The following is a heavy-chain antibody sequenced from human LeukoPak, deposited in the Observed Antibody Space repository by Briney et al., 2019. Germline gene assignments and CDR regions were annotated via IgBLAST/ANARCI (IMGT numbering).Heavy chain of an antibody. D-gene: IGHD1-1*01. V-gene: IGHV3-15*01. CDR3: TTDATAAILEYYYMDV. Sequence: GGSLRLSCAASGFTFSSYAMSWVRQAPGKGLEWVGRIKSKTDGGTTDYAAPVKGRFTISRDDSKNTLYLQMNSLKTEDTAVYYCTTDATAAILEYYYMDVWGKGTTVTVSS. CDR2: IKSKTDGGTT. J-gene: IGHJ6*03. CDR1: GFTFSSYA.